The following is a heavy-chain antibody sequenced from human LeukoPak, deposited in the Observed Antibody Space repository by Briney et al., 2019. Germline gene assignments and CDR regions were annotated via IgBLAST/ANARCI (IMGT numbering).Heavy chain of an antibody. J-gene: IGHJ6*02. CDR3: ARRDCSSSSCPYYYYYMDV. V-gene: IGHV1-18*01. CDR2: VTPYNGNT. CDR1: GYTFTSFG. D-gene: IGHD2-2*01. Sequence: ASVKVSCKASGYTFTSFGISWVRQAAGQGLEWMGWVTPYNGNTNYAQKVQGRVTMTTDTSTSTAYMELRSLTSDDTAVYYCARRDCSSSSCPYYYYYMDVWGQGTTVTVSS.